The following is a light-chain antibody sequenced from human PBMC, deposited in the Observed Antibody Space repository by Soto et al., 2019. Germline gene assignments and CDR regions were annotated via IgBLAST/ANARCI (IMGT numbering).Light chain of an antibody. V-gene: IGKV3-20*01. J-gene: IGKJ4*01. Sequence: EIVLTQSPGTLSLSPGERATLSCRASQSVTNNYLAWYQQKPGQDPRLLIYGAYSGATGIPDRFSGSGSGTDFTLTISRLEPEDLAVDYCHSYGTSPRTFGGGTKVEIK. CDR3: HSYGTSPRT. CDR2: GAY. CDR1: QSVTNNY.